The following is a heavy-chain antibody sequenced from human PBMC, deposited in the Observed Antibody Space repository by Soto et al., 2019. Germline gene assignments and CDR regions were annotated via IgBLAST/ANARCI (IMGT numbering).Heavy chain of an antibody. CDR1: GFTFSDYY. Sequence: GGSLRLSCAASGFTFSDYYMSWIRQAPGKGLEWVSYISSSSSYTNYADSVKGRFTISRDNAKNSLYLQMNSLRAEDTAVYYCARVGWFGELLKNGHHNWFDPLGPGNPGHRLL. V-gene: IGHV3-11*06. D-gene: IGHD3-10*01. CDR3: ARVGWFGELLKNGHHNWFDP. J-gene: IGHJ5*02. CDR2: ISSSSSYT.